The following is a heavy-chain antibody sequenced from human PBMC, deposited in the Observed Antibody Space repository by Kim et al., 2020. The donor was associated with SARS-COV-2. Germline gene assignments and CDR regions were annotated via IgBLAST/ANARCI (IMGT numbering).Heavy chain of an antibody. CDR3: AREEFREYQLLSPYYYYGMDV. CDR1: GGTFSSYA. CDR2: IIPIFGTA. V-gene: IGHV1-69*13. D-gene: IGHD2-2*01. J-gene: IGHJ6*02. Sequence: SVKVSCKASGGTFSSYAISWVRQAPGQGLEWMGGIIPIFGTANYAQKFQGRVTITADESTSTAYMELSSLRSEDTAVYYCAREEFREYQLLSPYYYYGMDVWGQGTTVTVSS.